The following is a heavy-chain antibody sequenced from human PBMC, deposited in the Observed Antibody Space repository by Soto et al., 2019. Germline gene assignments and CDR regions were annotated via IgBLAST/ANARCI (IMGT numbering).Heavy chain of an antibody. J-gene: IGHJ4*02. CDR2: ISGGGDTT. Sequence: EVQLLESGGGLVQPGGSLRLSCAASGFTFNNYAMTWVRQAPGKGLEWVSAISGGGDTTSYADSVKGRFTVSRDGSKNTLDLQMSSLRAEDTALYYCAKGRGGSGSLTPRVAFWGQGTLVTVSS. D-gene: IGHD3-10*01. CDR1: GFTFNNYA. CDR3: AKGRGGSGSLTPRVAF. V-gene: IGHV3-23*01.